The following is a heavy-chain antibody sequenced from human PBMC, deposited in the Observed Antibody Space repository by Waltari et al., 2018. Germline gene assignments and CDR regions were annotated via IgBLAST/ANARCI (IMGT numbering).Heavy chain of an antibody. J-gene: IGHJ4*02. Sequence: EVQLLESGGGLVQPGGSLRLSCAASGFTFSSYAMSWVRQAPGKGLEGGSAISGSGGRTYYADSVKGRFTISRDNSKNTLYLQMNSLRAEDTAVYYCAKGSYYDSSGTFDYWGQGTLVTVSS. D-gene: IGHD3-22*01. V-gene: IGHV3-23*01. CDR3: AKGSYYDSSGTFDY. CDR1: GFTFSSYA. CDR2: ISGSGGRT.